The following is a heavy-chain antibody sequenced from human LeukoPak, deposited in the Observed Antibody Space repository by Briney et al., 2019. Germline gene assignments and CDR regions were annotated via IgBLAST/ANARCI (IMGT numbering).Heavy chain of an antibody. Sequence: SGTLSLTCAVSGGSISSSNWWSWVRQPPGKGLEWIGEIYHSGSTNYNPSLKSRVTISVDKSKNQFSLKLSSVTAADTAVYYCARDHPPDTSSWYGPYDWGQGTLVTVSS. D-gene: IGHD6-13*01. CDR1: GGSISSSNW. CDR2: IYHSGST. V-gene: IGHV4-4*02. J-gene: IGHJ4*02. CDR3: ARDHPPDTSSWYGPYD.